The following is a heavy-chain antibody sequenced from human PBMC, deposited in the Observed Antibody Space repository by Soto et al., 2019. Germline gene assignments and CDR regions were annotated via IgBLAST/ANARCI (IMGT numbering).Heavy chain of an antibody. CDR3: ARGVKGTSRYYYYYMDV. CDR2: INHSGST. CDR1: GGSFSGYY. V-gene: IGHV4-34*01. Sequence: SETLSLTCAVYGGSFSGYYWSWIRQPPGKGLEWIGEINHSGSTNYNPSLKSRVTISVDTSKNQFSLKLSSVTAADTAVYYCARGVKGTSRYYYYYMDVWGKGTTVTVSS. J-gene: IGHJ6*03. D-gene: IGHD2-2*01.